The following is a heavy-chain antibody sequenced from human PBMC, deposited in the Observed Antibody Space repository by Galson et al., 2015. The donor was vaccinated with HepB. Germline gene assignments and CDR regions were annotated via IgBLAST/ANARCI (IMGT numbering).Heavy chain of an antibody. CDR2: ISYDGSNR. V-gene: IGHV3-30*18. Sequence: SLRLSCAASGFSFSNYGMHWVRQAPGKGLEWVALISYDGSNRYYADSVKGRFTISRDHSKNTLFLQMNSLRGEDTAVYYRAKDGIKYTTAWYSVDYWGQGTLVAVSS. D-gene: IGHD2-21*02. J-gene: IGHJ4*02. CDR3: AKDGIKYTTAWYSVDY. CDR1: GFSFSNYG.